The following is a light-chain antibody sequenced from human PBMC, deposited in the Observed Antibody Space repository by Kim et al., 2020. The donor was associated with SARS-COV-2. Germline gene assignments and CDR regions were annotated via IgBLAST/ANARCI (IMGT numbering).Light chain of an antibody. J-gene: IGLJ2*01. V-gene: IGLV3-19*01. CDR2: GKD. Sequence: VALGQTVRIKGQGDSFRSYYATWYQQNPGQAPKVVIYGKDNRPSGVQDRFSGSSSGNTAYLTITGTQAGDEADYYCTSRDSNDYVVFGGGTKVTVL. CDR1: SFRSYY. CDR3: TSRDSNDYVV.